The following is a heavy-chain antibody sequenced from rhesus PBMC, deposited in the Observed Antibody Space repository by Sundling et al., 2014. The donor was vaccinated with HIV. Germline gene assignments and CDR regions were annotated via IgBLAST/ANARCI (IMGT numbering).Heavy chain of an antibody. CDR1: GGSIDGGYA. Sequence: QLQLQESGPGLVKPSETLALTCAVSGGSIDGGYAWGWIRQPPGKGLEWIGSVFSGSGNTYYNPSLKSRVTISTDTSKNQFSLKLSSVTAADTAMYYCARGIRGYSGYTQGFDYWGQGVLVTVSS. CDR2: VFSGSGNT. V-gene: IGHV4-76*01. J-gene: IGHJ4*01. CDR3: ARGIRGYSGYTQGFDY. D-gene: IGHD5-42*01.